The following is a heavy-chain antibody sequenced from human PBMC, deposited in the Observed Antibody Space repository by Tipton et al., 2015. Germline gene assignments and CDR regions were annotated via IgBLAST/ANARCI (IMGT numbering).Heavy chain of an antibody. CDR2: IYYTGST. V-gene: IGHV4-39*07. D-gene: IGHD5-24*01. CDR3: ARDLEHGMDV. CDR1: GGSSSSSNHQ. J-gene: IGHJ6*02. Sequence: TLSLTCVVYGGSSSSSNHQWAWIRQPPGKGLEWIGHIYYTGSTNYNPSLKSRVTISVDTSKNQFSLTLNSVAAADTAVYYCARDLEHGMDVWGHGTTVTVSS.